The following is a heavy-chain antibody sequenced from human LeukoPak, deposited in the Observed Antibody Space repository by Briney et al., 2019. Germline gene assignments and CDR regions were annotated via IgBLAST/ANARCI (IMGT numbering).Heavy chain of an antibody. J-gene: IGHJ4*02. Sequence: GGSLRLSCAASGFTVSSNYMSWVRQAPGKGLEWVAFIRYDERNKYYADSVKGRFTISRDNSKNTLYLQMNSLRAEDTAVYYCARDRRAVAVYFDYWGQGTLVTVSS. CDR2: IRYDERNK. V-gene: IGHV3-30*02. CDR3: ARDRRAVAVYFDY. CDR1: GFTVSSNY. D-gene: IGHD6-19*01.